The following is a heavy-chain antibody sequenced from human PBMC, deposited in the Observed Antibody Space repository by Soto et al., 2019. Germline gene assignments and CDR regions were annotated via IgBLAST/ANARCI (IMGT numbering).Heavy chain of an antibody. V-gene: IGHV3-23*01. CDR2: ISGSGGRT. J-gene: IGHJ3*01. D-gene: IGHD3-10*01. Sequence: EVQLLESGGGLVQPGGSLRLSCAASGFTFSSYAMSWVRQAPGKGLEWVSAISGSGGRTYYADSVKGRFTISRDNSKNTLYVPMNGLRAEDTSVYYWAKGWFGVEDDAFDVLGQGTIVTVS. CDR3: AKGWFGVEDDAFDV. CDR1: GFTFSSYA.